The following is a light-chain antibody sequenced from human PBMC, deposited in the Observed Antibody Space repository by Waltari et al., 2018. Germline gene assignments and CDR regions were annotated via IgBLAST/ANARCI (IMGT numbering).Light chain of an antibody. V-gene: IGKV4-1*01. J-gene: IGKJ5*01. Sequence: DIVMTQSPDSLAVSLGERATINCKSSQSVFYSSNNRNYLAWYQQKPGQSPKLLIYWASTRESGVPDRFSGSGSGTDFTLTISRLQAEDVAVYYCQQYYSTLITFGQGTRLEIK. CDR3: QQYYSTLIT. CDR1: QSVFYSSNNRNY. CDR2: WAS.